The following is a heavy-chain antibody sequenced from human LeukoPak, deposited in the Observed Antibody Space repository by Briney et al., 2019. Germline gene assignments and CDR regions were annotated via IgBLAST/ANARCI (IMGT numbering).Heavy chain of an antibody. CDR2: INPNSGGT. CDR3: ARVDSSTWDSFDY. V-gene: IGHV1-2*02. CDR1: GYTFTGYY. Sequence: ASVKVSCKASGYTFTGYYMHWVRQAPGQGLEWMGWINPNSGGTNYAQKFQGRVTMTRDTSISTAYMELSSLRSDDTAVYHCARVDSSTWDSFDYWGQGTLVTVSS. D-gene: IGHD6-13*01. J-gene: IGHJ4*02.